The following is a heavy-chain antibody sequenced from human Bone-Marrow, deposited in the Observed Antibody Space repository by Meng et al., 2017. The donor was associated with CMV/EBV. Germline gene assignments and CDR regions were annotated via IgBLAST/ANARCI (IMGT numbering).Heavy chain of an antibody. CDR1: GGSISTNGVY. J-gene: IGHJ4*02. CDR2: IYYTGTT. CDR3: VRIVGSSDLDF. D-gene: IGHD1-26*01. V-gene: IGHV4-39*07. Sequence: SETLSFTCTVSGGSISTNGVYWGWIRQSPGKGLEWIASIYYTGTTYYSPSLKSRLTISVDTSKNQFSLSLTSVNAADTAVYYCVRIVGSSDLDFWGQGTLVTVSS.